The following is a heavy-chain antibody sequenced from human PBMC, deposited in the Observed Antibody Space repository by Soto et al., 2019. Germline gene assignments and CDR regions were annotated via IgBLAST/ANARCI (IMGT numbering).Heavy chain of an antibody. CDR3: AKSVMVRGVFDY. Sequence: GGSLRLSCAASGFTFSSYGMHWVRQAPGKGLEWVAVISYDGSNKYYADSVKGRFTISRDNSKNTLYLQMNSLRAEDTAVYYCAKSVMVRGVFDYWGQGTLVTVSS. J-gene: IGHJ4*02. CDR1: GFTFSSYG. D-gene: IGHD3-10*01. CDR2: ISYDGSNK. V-gene: IGHV3-30*18.